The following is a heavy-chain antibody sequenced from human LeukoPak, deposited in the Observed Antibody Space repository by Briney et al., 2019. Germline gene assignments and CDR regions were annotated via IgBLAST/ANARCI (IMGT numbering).Heavy chain of an antibody. D-gene: IGHD5-12*01. CDR3: ARDTGSGYENDAFDI. V-gene: IGHV3-21*01. J-gene: IGHJ3*02. Sequence: GGSLRLSCAASGFTFSSYEMNWVRQAPGKGLEWVSSISSSSSYIYYADSVKGRFTISRDNAKNSLYLQMNSLRAEDTAVYYCARDTGSGYENDAFDIWGQGTMVTVSS. CDR1: GFTFSSYE. CDR2: ISSSSSYI.